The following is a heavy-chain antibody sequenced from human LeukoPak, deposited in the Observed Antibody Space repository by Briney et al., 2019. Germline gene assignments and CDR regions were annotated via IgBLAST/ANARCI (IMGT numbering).Heavy chain of an antibody. V-gene: IGHV3-7*01. CDR1: AFTYSSRW. Sequence: GGPLRLYCAASAFTYSSRWMSLVLQAPGKGLESAASINRDRSAKLYVDSVKGRFTISRDNAENSLHLPMNSPRVQDTDVYYFPSFPGHTTHWFYWGQGALVTVSS. D-gene: IGHD3-9*01. J-gene: IGHJ4*02. CDR2: INRDRSAK. CDR3: PSFPGHTTHWFY.